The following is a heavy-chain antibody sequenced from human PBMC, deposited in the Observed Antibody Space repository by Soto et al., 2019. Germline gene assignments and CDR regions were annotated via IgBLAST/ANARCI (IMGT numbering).Heavy chain of an antibody. V-gene: IGHV3-23*01. Sequence: GSLRLSCAASGFTFSTFDMTWVRQAPGKGLEWVSGISASGSGTYYADSVKGRFTISRDNFKNMVYLQMHSLGAEDTAIYYFAKRVPNFGLDYWGQGTLVTVSS. CDR2: ISASGSGT. CDR1: GFTFSTFD. CDR3: AKRVPNFGLDY. D-gene: IGHD1-7*01. J-gene: IGHJ4*02.